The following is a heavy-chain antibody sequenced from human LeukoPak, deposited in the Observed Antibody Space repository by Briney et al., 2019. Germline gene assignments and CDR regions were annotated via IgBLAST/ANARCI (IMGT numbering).Heavy chain of an antibody. Sequence: GGSLRLSCAASGFTFSSYSMNWVRQAPGKGLEWVSSISSSSSYICYADSVKGRFTISRDNAKNSLYLQMNSLRAEDTAVYYCARDELPDIVVVVAAENWFDPWGQGTLVTVSS. CDR1: GFTFSSYS. CDR2: ISSSSSYI. V-gene: IGHV3-21*01. CDR3: ARDELPDIVVVVAAENWFDP. J-gene: IGHJ5*02. D-gene: IGHD2-15*01.